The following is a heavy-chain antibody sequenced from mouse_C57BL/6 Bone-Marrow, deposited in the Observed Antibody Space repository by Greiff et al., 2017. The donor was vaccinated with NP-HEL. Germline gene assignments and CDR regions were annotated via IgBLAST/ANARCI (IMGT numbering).Heavy chain of an antibody. D-gene: IGHD1-1*01. CDR3: ARRDYGSSYNFDY. V-gene: IGHV1-75*01. CDR1: GYTFTDYY. J-gene: IGHJ2*01. Sequence: QVQLKESGPELVKPGASVKISCKASGYTFTDYYINWVKQRPGQGLEWIGWIFPGSGSTYYNEKFKGKATLTVDKSSSTAYMLLSSLTSEDSAVYFCARRDYGSSYNFDYWGQGTTLTVSS. CDR2: IFPGSGST.